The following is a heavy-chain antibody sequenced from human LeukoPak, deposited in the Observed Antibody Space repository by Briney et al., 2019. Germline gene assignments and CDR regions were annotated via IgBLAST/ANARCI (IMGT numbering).Heavy chain of an antibody. D-gene: IGHD1-26*01. Sequence: GGSLRLSCAPSGFTSSSHTMGWVRQAPGKGLEWVSGISGSGVNTYYADSVKGRVTISRGNSKNTLYLQMESLRAEDTAVYYCAKAFGRATYDFWGQGILVTVSS. J-gene: IGHJ4*02. CDR3: AKAFGRATYDF. V-gene: IGHV3-23*01. CDR2: ISGSGVNT. CDR1: GFTSSSHT.